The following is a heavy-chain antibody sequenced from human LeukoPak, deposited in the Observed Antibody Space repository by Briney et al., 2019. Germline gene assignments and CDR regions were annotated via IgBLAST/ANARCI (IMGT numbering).Heavy chain of an antibody. J-gene: IGHJ6*03. CDR2: IYTSGST. CDR1: GGSISSYY. D-gene: IGHD2-21*02. Sequence: SETLSLTCTVSGGSISSYYWSWIRQPAGKGLEWIGRIYTSGSTNYNPSLKSRVTMSVDTSKNQFSLKLSSVTAADTAVYYCARDLVVVTASKHYYYYMDVWAKGPRSPSP. V-gene: IGHV4-4*07. CDR3: ARDLVVVTASKHYYYYMDV.